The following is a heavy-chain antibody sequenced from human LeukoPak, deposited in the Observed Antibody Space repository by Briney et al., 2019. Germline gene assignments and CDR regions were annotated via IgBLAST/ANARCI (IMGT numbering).Heavy chain of an antibody. CDR2: ISAYNGNT. D-gene: IGHD6-13*01. CDR1: GYTFTNYG. J-gene: IGHJ4*02. CDR3: ARDSHIAGVAYYFDY. V-gene: IGHV1-18*01. Sequence: ASVKVSCKTSGYTFTNYGISWVRQAPGLGLEWMGWISAYNGNTNYAQRLQGRVTMTTDTSTSTAYMELRSLRSDDTAVYFCARDSHIAGVAYYFDYWGQGTLVTVSS.